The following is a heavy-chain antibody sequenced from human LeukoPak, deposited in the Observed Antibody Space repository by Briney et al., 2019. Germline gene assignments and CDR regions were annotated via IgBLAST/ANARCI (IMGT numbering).Heavy chain of an antibody. CDR3: ARAIGPPYYDFWSGYHRIMDV. CDR2: IKQDGSEK. J-gene: IGHJ6*04. V-gene: IGHV3-7*01. Sequence: PGGSLRLSCAASGFTFSSYWMSWVRQAPGKGLEWVANIKQDGSEKYYVDSVKGRFTISRDNAKNSLYLQMNSLRAEDTAVYYCARAIGPPYYDFWSGYHRIMDVWGKGTTVTVSS. D-gene: IGHD3-3*01. CDR1: GFTFSSYW.